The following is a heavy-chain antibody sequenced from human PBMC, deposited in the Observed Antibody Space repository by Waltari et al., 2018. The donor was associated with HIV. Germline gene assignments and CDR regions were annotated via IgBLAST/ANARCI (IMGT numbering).Heavy chain of an antibody. D-gene: IGHD4-17*01. Sequence: EVQLVESGGGLVQAGGSLRLSCAASGFTFSSHWMHWVRQAPGKGLVWVARINGAGCVTSYADSVRGRFSISRENAENSLHLHMNSVRPEDTGLYYCTREGVETTAPADYWGQGTLVTVSS. CDR3: TREGVETTAPADY. CDR1: GFTFSSHW. CDR2: INGAGCVT. V-gene: IGHV3-74*01. J-gene: IGHJ4*02.